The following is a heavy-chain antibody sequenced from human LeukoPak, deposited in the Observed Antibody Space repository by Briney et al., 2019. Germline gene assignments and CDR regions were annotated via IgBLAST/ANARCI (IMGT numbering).Heavy chain of an antibody. CDR1: GGSVTDYY. J-gene: IGHJ4*02. CDR3: ARDRYYYDSSGYSFDY. V-gene: IGHV4-4*07. CDR2: IYTSGST. D-gene: IGHD3-22*01. Sequence: SETLSLTCTVSGGSVTDYYWSWIRQPAGKGLEWIGRIYTSGSTNYNPSLKSRVTMSVDTSKNQFSLKLSSVTAADTAVYYCARDRYYYDSSGYSFDYWGQGTLVTVSS.